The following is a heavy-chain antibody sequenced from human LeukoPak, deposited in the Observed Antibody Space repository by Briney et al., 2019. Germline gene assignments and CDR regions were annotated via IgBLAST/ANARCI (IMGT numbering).Heavy chain of an antibody. J-gene: IGHJ4*02. D-gene: IGHD1-26*01. CDR2: IYYSGST. CDR3: ARVSSGSLDY. CDR1: GGSISSYY. V-gene: IGHV4-59*01. Sequence: PSETLSLTCTVSGGSISSYYWSWIRQPPGKGLEWIGYIYYSGSTNYNPSLKSRVTISVDTSKNQFSLKPSSVTAADTAVYYCARVSSGSLDYWGQGTLVTVSS.